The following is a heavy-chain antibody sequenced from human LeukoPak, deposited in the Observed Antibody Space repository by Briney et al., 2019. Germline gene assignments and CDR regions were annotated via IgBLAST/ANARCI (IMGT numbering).Heavy chain of an antibody. J-gene: IGHJ5*02. CDR2: IYYSGST. Sequence: SETLSLTCTISGGSSSSYYWSWIRQPPGKGLEWNRHIYYSGSTNYNPSLKSRVTISVDTSKNQFSLKLSSVTAADTAVYYCAREYYDILNWVSWFDPWGQGTLVTVSS. D-gene: IGHD3-9*01. CDR3: AREYYDILNWVSWFDP. V-gene: IGHV4-59*01. CDR1: GGSSSSYY.